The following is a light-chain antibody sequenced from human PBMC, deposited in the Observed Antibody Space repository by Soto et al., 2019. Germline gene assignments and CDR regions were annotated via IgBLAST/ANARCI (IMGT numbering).Light chain of an antibody. CDR1: SSDVGGYNY. CDR2: DVS. Sequence: QSALTQPRSVSGSRGQSVTISCTGTSSDVGGYNYVSWYQRQPGKAPKLMIYDVSKRPSGVPDRFSGSKSGNTASLRISGLQAEDEADYYCCSYAGSDTYAVFGGGTKLTVL. V-gene: IGLV2-11*01. J-gene: IGLJ2*01. CDR3: CSYAGSDTYAV.